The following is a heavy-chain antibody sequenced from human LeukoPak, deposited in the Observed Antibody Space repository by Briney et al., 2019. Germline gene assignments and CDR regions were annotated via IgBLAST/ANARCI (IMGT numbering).Heavy chain of an antibody. V-gene: IGHV4-31*03. CDR1: GGSISSGGYS. D-gene: IGHD3-3*01. CDR3: ARVEITIFGVVEAPNWFDP. J-gene: IGHJ5*02. Sequence: SETLSLTCTVSGGSISSGGYSWSWIRQHPGKGLEWIGYIYYSGSTYYNPSLKSRVTISVDTSKNQFSLKLSSVTAADTAVYYCARVEITIFGVVEAPNWFDPWGQGTLVTVSS. CDR2: IYYSGST.